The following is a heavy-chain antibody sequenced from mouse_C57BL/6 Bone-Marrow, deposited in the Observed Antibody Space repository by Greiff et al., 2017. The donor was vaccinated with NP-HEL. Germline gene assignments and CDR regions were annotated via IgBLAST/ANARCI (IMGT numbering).Heavy chain of an antibody. D-gene: IGHD2-4*01. CDR2: ISSGGSYT. CDR1: GFTFSSYG. CDR3: ARRGYYDYDGSY. J-gene: IGHJ3*01. V-gene: IGHV5-6*01. Sequence: EVQGVESGGDLVKPGGSLKLSCAASGFTFSSYGMSWVRQTPDKRLEWVATISSGGSYTYYPDSVKGRVTISRDNATNTLYLQMSSLKSEDTAMYYCARRGYYDYDGSYWGQGTLVTVSA.